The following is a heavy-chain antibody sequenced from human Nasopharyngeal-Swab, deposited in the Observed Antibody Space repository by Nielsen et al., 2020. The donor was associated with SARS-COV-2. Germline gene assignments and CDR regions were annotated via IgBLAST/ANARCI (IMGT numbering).Heavy chain of an antibody. CDR1: GFTFSDYY. J-gene: IGHJ3*02. Sequence: LKISCAASGFTFSDYYMSWIRQAPGKGLEWVSYISSSGSTIYYADSVKGRFTISRDNAKNSLYLQMNRLRAEDTAVYYCASDLAYCGGDCYGNAFDIWGQGTMVTVSS. CDR3: ASDLAYCGGDCYGNAFDI. CDR2: ISSSGSTI. V-gene: IGHV3-11*04. D-gene: IGHD2-21*02.